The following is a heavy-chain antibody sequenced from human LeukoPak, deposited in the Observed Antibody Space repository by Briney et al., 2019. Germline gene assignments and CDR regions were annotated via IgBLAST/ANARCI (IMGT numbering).Heavy chain of an antibody. CDR3: AREGGMVGASFYVDY. V-gene: IGHV1-69*04. Sequence: SVNVSSNASLSTYSVYPIGWARQAPGQGLEWMGRIIPILGIANYAQKFQGRVTITADKSTTTAYMELSSLRSEDTAVYYCAREGGMVGASFYVDYWGQGTLVTVSS. CDR2: IIPILGIA. J-gene: IGHJ4*02. D-gene: IGHD1-26*01. CDR1: LSTYSVYP.